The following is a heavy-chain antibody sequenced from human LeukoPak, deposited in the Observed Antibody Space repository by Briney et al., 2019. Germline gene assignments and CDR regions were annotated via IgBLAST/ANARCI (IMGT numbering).Heavy chain of an antibody. CDR1: GYTFTSYY. D-gene: IGHD2-15*01. J-gene: IGHJ4*02. Sequence: ASVKVSCKASGYTFTSYYMHWVRQAPGQGLEWMGIINPSGGSTSYAQKLQGRVTMTTETSTSTAYMELRSLRSDDTAIYYCARTCSGASCYVIYWGQGTLLTVSS. CDR2: INPSGGST. V-gene: IGHV1-46*01. CDR3: ARTCSGASCYVIY.